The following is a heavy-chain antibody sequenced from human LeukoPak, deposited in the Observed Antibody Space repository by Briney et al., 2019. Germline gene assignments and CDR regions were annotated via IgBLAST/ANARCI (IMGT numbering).Heavy chain of an antibody. CDR3: ARIGSTGYSYGWDYYYGMDV. V-gene: IGHV4-59*08. J-gene: IGHJ6*02. D-gene: IGHD5-18*01. CDR1: GGSISSYY. CDR2: IYYSGST. Sequence: SETLSLTCTVSGGSISSYYWSWIRQPPGKGLEWIGYIYYSGSTNYNPSLKSRVTISVDTSKNQFSLKLSSVTAADTAVYYCARIGSTGYSYGWDYYYGMDVWGQGTTVTVSS.